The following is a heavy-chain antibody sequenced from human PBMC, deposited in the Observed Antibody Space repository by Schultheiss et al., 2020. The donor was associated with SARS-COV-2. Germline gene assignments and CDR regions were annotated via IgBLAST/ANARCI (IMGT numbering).Heavy chain of an antibody. V-gene: IGHV4-59*01. CDR1: GDSISNYY. J-gene: IGHJ6*03. CDR2: IYYTGST. Sequence: SETLSLTCTVSGDSISNYYWSWIRQSPGKGLEWIGYIYYTGSTNHNPSLKSRVIISVDTSKNQFSLYLNSVTAADTAVYYCARVEVGNEDYYYYMDVWGKGTTVTVSS. CDR3: ARVEVGNEDYYYYMDV. D-gene: IGHD1-26*01.